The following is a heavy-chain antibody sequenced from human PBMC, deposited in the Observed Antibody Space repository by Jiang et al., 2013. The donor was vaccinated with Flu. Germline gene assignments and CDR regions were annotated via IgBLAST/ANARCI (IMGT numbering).Heavy chain of an antibody. CDR3: ARGGYSISGYDL. CDR2: XNPNSGGT. Sequence: SGAEVKKPGASVKVSCKASGYTLTDYYLHWVRQAPGQGLEWMGWXNPNSGGTNYAQKFQGRVTMTRDTSINTAYMELDRLKSDDTAVYYCARGGYSISGYDLWGQGALVTVSS. CDR1: GYTLTDYY. V-gene: IGHV1-2*02. D-gene: IGHD5-12*01. J-gene: IGHJ5*02.